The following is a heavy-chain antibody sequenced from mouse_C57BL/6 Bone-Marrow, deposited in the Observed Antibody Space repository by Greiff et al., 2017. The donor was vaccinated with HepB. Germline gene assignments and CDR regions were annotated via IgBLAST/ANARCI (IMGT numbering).Heavy chain of an antibody. CDR1: GFTFSDYG. J-gene: IGHJ3*01. V-gene: IGHV5-17*01. CDR3: ARRDYDVGAWFAY. CDR2: ISSGSSTI. D-gene: IGHD2-4*01. Sequence: EVKLVESGGGLVKPGGSLKLSCAASGFTFSDYGMHWVRQAPEKGLEWVAYISSGSSTIYYADTVKGRFTISRDNAKNTLFLQMTSLRSEDTAMYYCARRDYDVGAWFAYWGQGTLVTVSA.